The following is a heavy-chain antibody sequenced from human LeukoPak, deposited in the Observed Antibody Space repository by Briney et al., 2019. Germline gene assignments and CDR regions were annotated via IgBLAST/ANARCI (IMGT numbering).Heavy chain of an antibody. J-gene: IGHJ4*02. CDR1: GVSISSFH. D-gene: IGHD3-10*01. V-gene: IGHV4-59*08. Sequence: PSETLSLTCTVSGVSISSFHWSWIRQPPGNGLEWIGSIYYSGSTNYNPSLKSRVTTSVDTSKNQFSLKLSSATAADTAVYCCARQLGGSGSYSYFDYWGQGTLVTVSS. CDR2: IYYSGST. CDR3: ARQLGGSGSYSYFDY.